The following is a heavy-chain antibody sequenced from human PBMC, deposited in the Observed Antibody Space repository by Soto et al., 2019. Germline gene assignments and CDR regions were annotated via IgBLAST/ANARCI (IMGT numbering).Heavy chain of an antibody. D-gene: IGHD2-2*01. J-gene: IGHJ4*02. V-gene: IGHV4-30-2*01. Sequence: PSETLSLTCAVSGGSISGTTYSWSWIRQPPGKGLEWIGYIYDSGNTYYNPSLKSQVSISVDTSKNQFSLKLSSVTAADTAVYCCARVRTEYAGLDYWGQGTLVTVSS. CDR1: GGSISGTTYS. CDR2: IYDSGNT. CDR3: ARVRTEYAGLDY.